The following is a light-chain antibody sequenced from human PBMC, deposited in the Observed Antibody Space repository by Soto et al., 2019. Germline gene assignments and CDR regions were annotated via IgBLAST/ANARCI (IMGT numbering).Light chain of an antibody. CDR3: QQYGSSPTT. CDR2: GAS. V-gene: IGKV3-20*01. J-gene: IGKJ1*01. CDR1: QSFSNSY. Sequence: EIVLTQSPGTLSLSPGERATLSCRASQSFSNSYLAWYQQKPGRAPRLLIYGASSRATDIPDRFSGSGSGADFTVTISRLGPVDSAVYYCQQYGSSPTTFGQGTKVEIK.